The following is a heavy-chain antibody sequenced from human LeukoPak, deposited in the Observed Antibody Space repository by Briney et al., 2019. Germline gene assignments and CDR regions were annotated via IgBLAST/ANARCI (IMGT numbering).Heavy chain of an antibody. Sequence: ASVKVSCKASGYTFTSYGISWVRQAPGQGLEWMGWISAYNGNTNYAQKLQGRVTMTTDTSTSTAYMELRSLRSDDTAVYYCARDPLVGAHGWRAFDIWGQGTMVTVSS. CDR1: GYTFTSYG. J-gene: IGHJ3*02. D-gene: IGHD1-26*01. V-gene: IGHV1-18*01. CDR3: ARDPLVGAHGWRAFDI. CDR2: ISAYNGNT.